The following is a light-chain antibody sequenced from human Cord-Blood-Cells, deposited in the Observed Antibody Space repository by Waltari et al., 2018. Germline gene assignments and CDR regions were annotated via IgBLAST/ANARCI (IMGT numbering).Light chain of an antibody. V-gene: IGLV2-23*02. CDR1: RRVVGSLNL. Sequence: HSALSQPASVSGSPGQSITTSCTGTRRVVGSLNLASWYQQHPGKAPKLMIYEVSKRPSGVSNRFSGSKSGNTASLTISGLQAEDEADYYCCSYAGSSTLVFGGGTKLTVL. CDR2: EVS. J-gene: IGLJ3*02. CDR3: CSYAGSSTLV.